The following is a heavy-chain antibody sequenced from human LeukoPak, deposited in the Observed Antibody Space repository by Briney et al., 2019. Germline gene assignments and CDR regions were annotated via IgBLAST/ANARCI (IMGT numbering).Heavy chain of an antibody. CDR2: INHSGST. CDR3: ARGRRGYSYGRNDLDY. J-gene: IGHJ4*02. Sequence: SETLSLTCAVYGGSFSGYYWSWLRQPPGKGLEWIGEINHSGSTNYNPSLKSRVTISVDTSKNQFSLKLSSVTAADTAVYYCARGRRGYSYGRNDLDYWGQGTLVTVSS. V-gene: IGHV4-34*01. D-gene: IGHD5-18*01. CDR1: GGSFSGYY.